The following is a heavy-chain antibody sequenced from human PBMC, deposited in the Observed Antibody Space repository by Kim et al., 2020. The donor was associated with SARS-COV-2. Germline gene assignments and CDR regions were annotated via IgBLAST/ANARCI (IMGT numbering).Heavy chain of an antibody. D-gene: IGHD3-3*01. CDR2: INTNTGNP. CDR3: ASSMLYGVVSAFDL. CDR1: GHIFSSYA. J-gene: IGHJ3*01. Sequence: ASVKVSCKASGHIFSSYAMNWVRQAPGQGLEWMGWINTNTGNPTYAQGFTGRFVFSLDTSDSTTYLQNTSLKSEDTAVYYCASSMLYGVVSAFDLWGQGTMGTVSS. V-gene: IGHV7-4-1*02.